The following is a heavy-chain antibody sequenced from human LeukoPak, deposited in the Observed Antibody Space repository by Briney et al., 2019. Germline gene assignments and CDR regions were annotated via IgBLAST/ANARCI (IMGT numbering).Heavy chain of an antibody. V-gene: IGHV3-23*01. CDR2: ISGDGGNT. D-gene: IGHD5-24*01. CDR1: GFTFSSYA. CDR3: AKVGDAYTDY. Sequence: GGSLRLSCAASGFTFSSYAMTWVRQAPGKGLDWVSFISGDGGNTYYADSVKGRFTISRDNSKNTLFLQMNSLRAEDTAVYYCAKVGDAYTDYWGQGTPVTVSS. J-gene: IGHJ4*02.